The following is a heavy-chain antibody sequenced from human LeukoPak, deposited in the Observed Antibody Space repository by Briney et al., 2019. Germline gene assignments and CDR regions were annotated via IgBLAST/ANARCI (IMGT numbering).Heavy chain of an antibody. D-gene: IGHD3-3*01. CDR1: GYTFTSYG. CDR2: ITAYNGNT. CDR3: ARSPLRFLEWSEFDY. J-gene: IGHJ4*02. Sequence: ASVKVSCKASGYTFTSYGVTWVRQAPGQGLEWMGWITAYNGNTNYAPNFRDRLTMTTDTSASTAYMELSSLRSEDMAVYYCARSPLRFLEWSEFDYWGQGTLVTVSS. V-gene: IGHV1-18*03.